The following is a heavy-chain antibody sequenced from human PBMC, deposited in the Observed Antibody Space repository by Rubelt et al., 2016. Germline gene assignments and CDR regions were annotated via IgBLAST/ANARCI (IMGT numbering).Heavy chain of an antibody. CDR3: ARYHYYYYMDV. Sequence: KGLEWIGYIYYSGSTNYNPSLKRRVTISVDTSKNQFSLKLSSVTAADTAVYYCARYHYYYYMDVWGKGTTVTVSS. V-gene: IGHV4-59*12. CDR2: IYYSGST. J-gene: IGHJ6*03.